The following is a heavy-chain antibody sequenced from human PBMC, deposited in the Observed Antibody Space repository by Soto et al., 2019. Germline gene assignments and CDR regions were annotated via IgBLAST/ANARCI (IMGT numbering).Heavy chain of an antibody. Sequence: GGSLRLSCAASGFTFSSYGIHWVRQTPGKGLEWVAVVSYDGSNKYYADSVKGRFTISRDNSKNTLYLQMNSLRAEDTAVYYCAKEAGYYDSSGYYYDYWGQGTLVTVSS. D-gene: IGHD3-22*01. CDR1: GFTFSSYG. V-gene: IGHV3-30*18. CDR3: AKEAGYYDSSGYYYDY. CDR2: VSYDGSNK. J-gene: IGHJ4*02.